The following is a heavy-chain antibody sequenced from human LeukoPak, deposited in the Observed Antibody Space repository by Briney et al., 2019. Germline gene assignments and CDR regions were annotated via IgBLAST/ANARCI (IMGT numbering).Heavy chain of an antibody. CDR3: ARDLGETGY. V-gene: IGHV3-53*01. D-gene: IGHD3-10*01. CDR2: IYSGGST. J-gene: IGHJ4*02. CDR1: GVTLRSKY. Sequence: GGAPGLSFGAPGVTLRSKYISLVRQGPGKGLEWGSVIYSGGSTYYADSVKGRFTISRDNSKNTLYLQMNSLRAEDTAVYYCARDLGETGYWGQGTLVTVSS.